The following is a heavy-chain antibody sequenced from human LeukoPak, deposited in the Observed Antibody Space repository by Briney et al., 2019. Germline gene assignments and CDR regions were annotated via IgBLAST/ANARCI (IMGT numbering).Heavy chain of an antibody. Sequence: SETLSLTCTVSGGSISGYFWSWSRQPPGEGLEWIGYVYYSGGATYNPSLNSPVTVLRDMSKNVFSLGLRSVTAADTAVYYCARGRPDRTTVARATSGGNFDYWGQGILVTVSS. CDR2: VYYSGGA. V-gene: IGHV4-59*01. D-gene: IGHD1-1*01. CDR3: ARGRPDRTTVARATSGGNFDY. CDR1: GGSISGYF. J-gene: IGHJ4*02.